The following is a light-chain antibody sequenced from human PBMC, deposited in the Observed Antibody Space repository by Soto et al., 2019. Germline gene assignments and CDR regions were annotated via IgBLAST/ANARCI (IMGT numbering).Light chain of an antibody. CDR3: QQYKNWPPYT. V-gene: IGKV3-15*01. Sequence: EIVMTQSPVTLSVSPGERATLSCRASQSVSSNLAWYQQKCGQAPRLLIYGASTRATGIPARFSGNGSGTEFTHTISSLQSEDFAIYYCQQYKNWPPYTFGQGTKLEIK. J-gene: IGKJ2*01. CDR1: QSVSSN. CDR2: GAS.